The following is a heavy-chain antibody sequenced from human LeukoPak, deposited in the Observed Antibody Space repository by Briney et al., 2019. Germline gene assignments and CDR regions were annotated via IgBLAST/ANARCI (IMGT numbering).Heavy chain of an antibody. Sequence: GGSLRLSCTVSGFTVSSNSMSWVRQAPGKGLEWVSFIYSDNTHYSDSVKGRFTISRDNSKNTLYLQMNSLRAEDTAVYYCARADFFGVVIGIYYFDYWGQGTLVTVSS. CDR3: ARADFFGVVIGIYYFDY. CDR2: IYSDNT. V-gene: IGHV3-53*01. D-gene: IGHD3-3*01. CDR1: GFTVSSNS. J-gene: IGHJ4*02.